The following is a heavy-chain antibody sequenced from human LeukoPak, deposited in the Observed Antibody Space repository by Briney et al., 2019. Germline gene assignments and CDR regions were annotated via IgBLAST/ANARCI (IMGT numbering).Heavy chain of an antibody. D-gene: IGHD3-22*01. V-gene: IGHV1-2*02. CDR3: ASFSSGYTY. CDR2: INPNSGGT. CDR1: GFTFSSYG. J-gene: IGHJ4*02. Sequence: GGSLRLSCAASGFTFSSYGMHWVRQAPGKGLEWMGWINPNSGGTNYAQKFQGRVTMTRDTSISTAYMELSRLRSDDTAVYYCASFSSGYTYWGQGTLVTVSS.